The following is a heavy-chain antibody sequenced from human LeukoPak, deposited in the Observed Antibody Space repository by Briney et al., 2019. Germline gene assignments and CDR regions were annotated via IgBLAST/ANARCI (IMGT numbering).Heavy chain of an antibody. V-gene: IGHV3-21*01. D-gene: IGHD2-2*01. CDR3: ARLQYQLPHFDP. Sequence: GGSLRLSCAASGSTFSSYSMNWVRQAPGKGLEWVSSISSSSSYIYYADSVKGRFTISRDNAKNSLYLQMNSLRAEDTAVYYCARLQYQLPHFDPWGQGTLVTVSS. J-gene: IGHJ5*02. CDR1: GSTFSSYS. CDR2: ISSSSSYI.